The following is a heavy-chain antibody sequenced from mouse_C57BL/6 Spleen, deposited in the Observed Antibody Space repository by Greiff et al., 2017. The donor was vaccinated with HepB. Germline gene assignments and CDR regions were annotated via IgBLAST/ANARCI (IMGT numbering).Heavy chain of an antibody. V-gene: IGHV1-80*01. Sequence: QVQLQQSGAELVKPGASVKISCKASGYAFSSYWMNWVKQRPGKGLEWIGQIYPGDGDTNYNGKFKGKATLTADKSSSTAYMQLSSLTSEDSAVYFCARLDYSNLYYAMDYWGQGTSVTVSS. J-gene: IGHJ4*01. CDR3: ARLDYSNLYYAMDY. CDR1: GYAFSSYW. CDR2: IYPGDGDT. D-gene: IGHD2-5*01.